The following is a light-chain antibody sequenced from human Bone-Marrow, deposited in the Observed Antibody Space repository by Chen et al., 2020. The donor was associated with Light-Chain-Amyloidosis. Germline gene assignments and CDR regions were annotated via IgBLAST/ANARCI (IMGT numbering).Light chain of an antibody. J-gene: IGLJ3*02. CDR1: NIGSTS. CDR2: DDS. V-gene: IGLV3-21*02. CDR3: QVWDRSSDRPV. Sequence: SYVLTQPSSVSVAPGQTATIACGGNNIGSTSVHWYQQTPGQASLLVVYDDSDRPSGIPERLSGSNSGNTATLTISRVEAGDEADYYCQVWDRSSDRPVFGGGTKLTVL.